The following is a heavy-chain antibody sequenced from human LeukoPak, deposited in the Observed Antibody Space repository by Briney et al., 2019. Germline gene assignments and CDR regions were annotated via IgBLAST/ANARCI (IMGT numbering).Heavy chain of an antibody. Sequence: GASVKVSCKASGYTFTGYYMHWGRQAPGQGLEWMGWINPNSGGTNYAQKFQGRVTMTRDTSISTAYMELSRLRSDDTAVYYCAREATMILNWFDPWGQGTLVTVSS. V-gene: IGHV1-2*02. CDR3: AREATMILNWFDP. CDR2: INPNSGGT. CDR1: GYTFTGYY. J-gene: IGHJ5*02. D-gene: IGHD3-22*01.